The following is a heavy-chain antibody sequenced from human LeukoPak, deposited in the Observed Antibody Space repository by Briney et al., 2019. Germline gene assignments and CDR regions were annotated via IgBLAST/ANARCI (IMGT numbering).Heavy chain of an antibody. CDR1: GGSISSSSYY. Sequence: ASETLSLTCTVSGGSISSSSYYWGWIRQPPGKGLEWIGSIYYSGSTYYNPSLKSRVTISVDTSKNQFSLKLSSVTAADTAVYYCARRVPYYYDSSGYGEYFDYWGQGTLVTVSS. D-gene: IGHD3-22*01. CDR2: IYYSGST. J-gene: IGHJ4*02. CDR3: ARRVPYYYDSSGYGEYFDY. V-gene: IGHV4-39*01.